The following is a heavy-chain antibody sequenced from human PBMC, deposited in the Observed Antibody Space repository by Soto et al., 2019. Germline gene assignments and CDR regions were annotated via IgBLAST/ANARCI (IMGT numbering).Heavy chain of an antibody. CDR3: ARESEDLTSNFDY. Sequence: GGSLRLSCAASGFTFTRYSMNWVRQAPGKGLEWVSSISSTTNYIYYGDSMKGRFTISRDNAKNSLYLETNSLRAEDTAVYYCARESEDLTSNFDYWGQGTLVTVSS. CDR1: GFTFTRYS. J-gene: IGHJ4*02. V-gene: IGHV3-21*06. CDR2: ISSTTNYI.